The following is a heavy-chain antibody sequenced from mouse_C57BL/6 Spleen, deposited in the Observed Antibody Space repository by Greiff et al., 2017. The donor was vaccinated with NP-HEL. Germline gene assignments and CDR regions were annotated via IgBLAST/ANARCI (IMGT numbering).Heavy chain of an antibody. CDR2: IDPETGGT. CDR1: GYTFTDYE. Sequence: QVQLKESGAELVRPGASVTLSCKASGYTFTDYEMHWVKQTPVHGLEWIGAIDPETGGTAYNQKFKGKAILTADKSSSTAYMELRSLTSEDSAVYYCTRKPIYYGYDGYAMDYWGQGTSVTVSS. D-gene: IGHD2-2*01. CDR3: TRKPIYYGYDGYAMDY. V-gene: IGHV1-15*01. J-gene: IGHJ4*01.